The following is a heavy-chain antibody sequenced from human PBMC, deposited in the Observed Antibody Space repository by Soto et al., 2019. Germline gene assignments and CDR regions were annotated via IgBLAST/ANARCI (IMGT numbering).Heavy chain of an antibody. CDR2: INAGNGNT. V-gene: IGHV1-3*01. D-gene: IGHD4-17*01. J-gene: IGHJ4*02. CDR3: ARPHFLGDIIDY. CDR1: GYTFASYS. Sequence: QVHLVQSGAEVKKPGASVKVSCRASGYTFASYSVHWVRQAPGQSLEWMGWINAGNGNTKYSQKFQGRLTLSRDTSASTAYLELTSVTSEDTAVYFWARPHFLGDIIDYWGQGTLVTVSS.